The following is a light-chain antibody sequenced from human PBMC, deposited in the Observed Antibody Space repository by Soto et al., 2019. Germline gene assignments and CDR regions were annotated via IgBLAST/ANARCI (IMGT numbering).Light chain of an antibody. Sequence: EIVLTQTPGTLSLSPGERATLSCRASQSVSSSYLAWYQQTPGQAPRLLIYAASRRATGIPDTFTGSGSGTDFTLTISRLEPEDVAVYYCQQYGGSPVYTFGQGTKLEIK. V-gene: IGKV3-20*01. J-gene: IGKJ2*01. CDR2: AAS. CDR3: QQYGGSPVYT. CDR1: QSVSSSY.